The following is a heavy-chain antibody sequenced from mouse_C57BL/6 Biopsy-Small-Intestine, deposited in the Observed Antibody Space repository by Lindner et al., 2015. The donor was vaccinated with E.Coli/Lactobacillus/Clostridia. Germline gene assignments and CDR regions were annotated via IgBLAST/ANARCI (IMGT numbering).Heavy chain of an antibody. CDR3: ARGEYYDVGFAY. V-gene: IGHV1-20*01. D-gene: IGHD1-1*01. J-gene: IGHJ3*01. Sequence: MNWVKQSHGKSLEWIGRINPHNGDTFYNQKFKGKATLTVDKSSSTAHMELRSLTSEDSALYYCARGEYYDVGFAYWGQGTLVTVSA. CDR2: INPHNGDT.